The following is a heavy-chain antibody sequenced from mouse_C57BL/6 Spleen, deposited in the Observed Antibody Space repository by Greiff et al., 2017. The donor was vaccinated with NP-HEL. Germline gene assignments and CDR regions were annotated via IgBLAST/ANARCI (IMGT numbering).Heavy chain of an antibody. CDR2: IDPETGGT. V-gene: IGHV1-15*01. CDR3: TRKGFTIYAMDY. CDR1: GYTFTDYE. Sequence: VQLQQSGAELVRPGASVTLSCKASGYTFTDYEMHWVKQTPVHGLEWIGAIDPETGGTAYNQKFKGKAILTADKSSSTAYMELRSLTSEDSAVYYCTRKGFTIYAMDYWGQGTSVTVS. D-gene: IGHD2-12*01. J-gene: IGHJ4*01.